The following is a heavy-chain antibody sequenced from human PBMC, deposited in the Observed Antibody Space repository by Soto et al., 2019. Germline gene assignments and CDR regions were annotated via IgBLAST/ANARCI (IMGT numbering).Heavy chain of an antibody. CDR3: ARDIGAVAASYYFDY. J-gene: IGHJ4*02. V-gene: IGHV4-59*01. D-gene: IGHD6-19*01. Sequence: SEILSLTCTVSGGSISSYYWSWIRQPPGKGLEWIGYVYYSGSTNYNPSLKSRVTISVDTSQNQFSLKLSSVTAADTAVYYCARDIGAVAASYYFDYWGQGTLVTVSS. CDR2: VYYSGST. CDR1: GGSISSYY.